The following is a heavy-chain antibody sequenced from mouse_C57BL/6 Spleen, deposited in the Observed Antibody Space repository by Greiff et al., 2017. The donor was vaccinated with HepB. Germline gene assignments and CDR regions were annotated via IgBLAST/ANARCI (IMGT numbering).Heavy chain of an antibody. J-gene: IGHJ4*01. Sequence: VQLQQSGPELVKPGASVKIPCKASGYTFTDYNMDWVKQSHGKSLEWIGDINPNNGGTIYNQKFKGKATLTVDKSSSTAYMELRSLTSEDTAVYYCARRSYDYDADAMDYWGQGTSVTVSS. V-gene: IGHV1-18*01. D-gene: IGHD2-4*01. CDR3: ARRSYDYDADAMDY. CDR2: INPNNGGT. CDR1: GYTFTDYN.